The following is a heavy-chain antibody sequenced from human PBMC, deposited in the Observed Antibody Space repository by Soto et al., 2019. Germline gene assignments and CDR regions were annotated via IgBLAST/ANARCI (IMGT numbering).Heavy chain of an antibody. Sequence: QVQLVQSGAEVTKPGTSVKVSCKASGYTFTSNGISWVRQAPGQGLEWMGWISTDTGNTNYAQKLQGRGTMTRDTSTSIAYMELRDLRSDDTAVYYCARDGYGDYGYWGQGSLVTVSS. D-gene: IGHD4-17*01. V-gene: IGHV1-18*01. J-gene: IGHJ4*02. CDR1: GYTFTSNG. CDR3: ARDGYGDYGY. CDR2: ISTDTGNT.